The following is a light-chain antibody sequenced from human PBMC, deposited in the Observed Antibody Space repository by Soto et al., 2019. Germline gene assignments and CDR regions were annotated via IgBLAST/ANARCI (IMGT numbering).Light chain of an antibody. CDR3: QKYSSVPV. CDR1: QDIRNF. J-gene: IGKJ3*01. V-gene: IGKV1-27*01. Sequence: DIQMTQSPTSLSASVGDRVTITCRASQDIRNFVAWYQQKPGKAPKLLIYAASTLQSGVPSRFSGSGSGTDFTLTINTLQTEVFATFSCQKYSSVPVFGPGTKVEI. CDR2: AAS.